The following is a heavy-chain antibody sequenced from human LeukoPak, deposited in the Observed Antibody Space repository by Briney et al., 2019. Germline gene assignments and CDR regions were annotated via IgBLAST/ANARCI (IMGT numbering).Heavy chain of an antibody. V-gene: IGHV4-59*01. D-gene: IGHD6-13*01. CDR1: GASISSYY. Sequence: PSQTLSLTCTVSGASISSYYWSWIRQPPGKGLEWIGYIYYSGSTNYNPSLKSRVTISVDTSKNQFSLKLSSVTAADTAVYYCARFGAAAGTDYWGQGTLVTVSS. J-gene: IGHJ4*02. CDR3: ARFGAAAGTDY. CDR2: IYYSGST.